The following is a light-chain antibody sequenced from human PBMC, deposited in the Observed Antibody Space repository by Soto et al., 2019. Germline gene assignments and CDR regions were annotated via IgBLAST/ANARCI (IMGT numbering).Light chain of an antibody. CDR2: EGS. CDR1: SSDIGSYNL. CDR3: CSYAGDSHWM. J-gene: IGLJ3*02. Sequence: QSALTQPASVSGSPGQSITISCTGTSSDIGSYNLVSWYQQHPGIAPKFMIYEGSTRPSGVSNRFSGSKSGNTASLTISGLQAEDEADYYCCSYAGDSHWMFGGGTQLTVL. V-gene: IGLV2-23*01.